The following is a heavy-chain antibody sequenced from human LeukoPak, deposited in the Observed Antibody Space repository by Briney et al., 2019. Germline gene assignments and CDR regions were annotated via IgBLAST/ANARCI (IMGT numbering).Heavy chain of an antibody. CDR3: ARRPGSLLKLVKNWFDP. J-gene: IGHJ5*02. Sequence: SETLFLTCAVYGGSFSGYYWSWIRQPPGKGLEWIGEINHSGSTNYNPSLKSRVTISVDTSKNQFSLKLSSVTAADTAVYYCARRPGSLLKLVKNWFDPWGQGTLVTVSS. CDR2: INHSGST. D-gene: IGHD6-6*01. V-gene: IGHV4-34*01. CDR1: GGSFSGYY.